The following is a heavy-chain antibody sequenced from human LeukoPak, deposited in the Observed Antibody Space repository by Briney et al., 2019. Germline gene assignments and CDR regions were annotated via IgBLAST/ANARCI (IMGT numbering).Heavy chain of an antibody. CDR3: AKALGGYDFDY. J-gene: IGHJ4*02. CDR1: GFTFRSYG. V-gene: IGHV3-23*01. CDR2: LRGSGGST. D-gene: IGHD3-16*01. Sequence: GGSLRLSCAASGFTFRSYGMSWVRQAPGKGLEWVSSLRGSGGSTYYADSVKGRFTISRDNSKNTLFLHMNSLRAEDTAVYYCAKALGGYDFDYWGQGTLVTVSS.